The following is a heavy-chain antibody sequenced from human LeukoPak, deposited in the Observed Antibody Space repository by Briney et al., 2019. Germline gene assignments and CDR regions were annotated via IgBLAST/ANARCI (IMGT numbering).Heavy chain of an antibody. CDR2: IKSETDGGTI. Sequence: GGSLRLSCAASGFNFTNAWMTWVRQAPGKGLEWFGRIKSETDGGTIHYGAPVKGRFIISRDDSKNTVGLQMNSLKTEDTGVYYCTTSIVGTTAYWGQGTLVIVSS. J-gene: IGHJ4*02. CDR1: GFNFTNAW. D-gene: IGHD1-26*01. V-gene: IGHV3-15*01. CDR3: TTSIVGTTAY.